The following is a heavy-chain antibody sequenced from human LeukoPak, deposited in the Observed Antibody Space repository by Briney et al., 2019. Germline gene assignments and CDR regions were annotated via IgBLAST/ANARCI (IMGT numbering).Heavy chain of an antibody. CDR2: IYPNSGGT. J-gene: IGHJ4*02. CDR3: ARAYYHDSSDYYFPLDY. V-gene: IGHV1-2*02. CDR1: GYTFTGYC. Sequence: ASVKVSCKASGYTFTGYCMHWVRRAPGQGLEWMGWIYPNSGGTNYAQKFQGRVTVTRDTSISTVYMELSSLRSEDTAVYYCARAYYHDSSDYYFPLDYWGQGTLVTVSS. D-gene: IGHD3-22*01.